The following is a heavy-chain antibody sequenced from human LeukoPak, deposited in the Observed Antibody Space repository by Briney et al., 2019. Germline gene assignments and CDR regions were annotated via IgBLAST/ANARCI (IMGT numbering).Heavy chain of an antibody. CDR3: ASTVSTGGSYYFDY. CDR1: GGSISSYY. J-gene: IGHJ4*02. Sequence: SETLSLTCTVSGGSISSYYWSWIRQPPGKGLEWIGFIYYSGSTNYSPSLKSRVTISVDTSKNQFSLKLSSVTAADTAMYYCASTVSTGGSYYFDYWGQGTLVTVSS. V-gene: IGHV4-59*01. CDR2: IYYSGST. D-gene: IGHD4-11*01.